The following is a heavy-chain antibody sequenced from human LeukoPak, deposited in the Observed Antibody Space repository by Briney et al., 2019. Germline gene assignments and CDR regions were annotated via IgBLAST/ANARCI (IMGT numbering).Heavy chain of an antibody. V-gene: IGHV1-2*02. CDR3: ARAHTPYRWYYDSSGCFDY. J-gene: IGHJ4*02. D-gene: IGHD3-22*01. CDR2: INPNSGGT. Sequence: ASVKVSCKASGYTFTGYYMHWVRQAPGQGLEWMGWINPNSGGTNYAQKFQGRVTMTRDTSISTAYMELSRLRSDDTAVYYCARAHTPYRWYYDSSGCFDYWGQGTLDTVSS. CDR1: GYTFTGYY.